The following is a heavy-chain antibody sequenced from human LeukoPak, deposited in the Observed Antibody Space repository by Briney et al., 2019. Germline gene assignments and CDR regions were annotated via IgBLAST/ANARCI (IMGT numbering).Heavy chain of an antibody. D-gene: IGHD6-19*01. Sequence: SETLSLTCAVSGGSFSGYYWGWIRQPPGKGLEWIGSIYYSGSTYYNPSLKSRVTISVDTSKNQFSLKLSSVTAADTAVYYCVRVARGYSSSWYDSWGQGTLVTVSS. CDR1: GGSFSGYY. J-gene: IGHJ5*01. CDR2: IYYSGST. CDR3: VRVARGYSSSWYDS. V-gene: IGHV4-34*01.